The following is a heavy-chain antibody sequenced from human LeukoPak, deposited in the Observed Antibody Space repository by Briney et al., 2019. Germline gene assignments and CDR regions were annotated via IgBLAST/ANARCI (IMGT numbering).Heavy chain of an antibody. Sequence: ASVKVSCKASGGTFSSYAMSWVRQAPGKGLEWVSAISGSGGSTYYADSVKGRFTISRDNSKNTLYLQMNSLRAEDTAVYYCAKRAVAARPGDYFDYWGQGTLVTVSS. J-gene: IGHJ4*02. CDR3: AKRAVAARPGDYFDY. D-gene: IGHD6-6*01. CDR1: GGTFSSYA. CDR2: ISGSGGST. V-gene: IGHV3-23*01.